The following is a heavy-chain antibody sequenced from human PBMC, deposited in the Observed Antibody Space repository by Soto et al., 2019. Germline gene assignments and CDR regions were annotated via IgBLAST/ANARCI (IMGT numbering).Heavy chain of an antibody. CDR1: GFTFSSYA. J-gene: IGHJ4*02. CDR3: AKGDYSSGWSNVYYFDY. Sequence: GGSLRLSCAASGFTFSSYAMSWVRQAPGKGLEWVSAISGSGGSTYYADSVKGRFTISRDNSKITLYLQMNSLRAEDTAVYYCAKGDYSSGWSNVYYFDYWGQGTLVTVS. D-gene: IGHD6-19*01. CDR2: ISGSGGST. V-gene: IGHV3-23*01.